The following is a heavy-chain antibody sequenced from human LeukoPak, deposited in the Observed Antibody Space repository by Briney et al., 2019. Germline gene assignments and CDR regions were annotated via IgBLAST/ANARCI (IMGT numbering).Heavy chain of an antibody. CDR1: GFTFSACA. V-gene: IGHV3-23*01. J-gene: IGHJ4*02. D-gene: IGHD3-10*01. CDR2: ISDSGGST. CDR3: AGSRFGELLGYFDY. Sequence: GGSLRLSCTASGFTFSACAMRWVRQAPGKGLEWVSVISDSGGSTFYADSVKGRFTISRDNSKNTLYLQMLRLRAEDTAVYYCAGSRFGELLGYFDYWGQGTLVTVSS.